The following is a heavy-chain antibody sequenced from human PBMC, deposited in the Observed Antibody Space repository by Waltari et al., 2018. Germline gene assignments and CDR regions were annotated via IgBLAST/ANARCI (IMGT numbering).Heavy chain of an antibody. D-gene: IGHD3-3*01. CDR2: IYGSGGST. CDR3: ARSLLEWLLRDNRFDV. V-gene: IGHV4-34*13. Sequence: WSWIRQPPGKGREWIGRIYGSGGSTDYNPSLKSRVTISTDTSKNQFSLKLSSVTAADTAVYYCARSLLEWLLRDNRFDVWGPGVLVIVSS. J-gene: IGHJ5*02.